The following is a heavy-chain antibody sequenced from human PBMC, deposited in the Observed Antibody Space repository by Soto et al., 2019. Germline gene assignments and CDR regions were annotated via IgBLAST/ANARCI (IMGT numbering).Heavy chain of an antibody. J-gene: IGHJ6*03. Sequence: ASVKVSCKASGYTFTSYDINWVRQATGQGLEWMGWMNPNSGNTGYAQKFQGRVTMTRNTSISTAYMELSSLRSEDTAVYYCARAGNDITIFGVVIIPGWYYYYYMDVWGKGTTVTVSS. CDR2: MNPNSGNT. CDR3: ARAGNDITIFGVVIIPGWYYYYYMDV. CDR1: GYTFTSYD. V-gene: IGHV1-8*02. D-gene: IGHD3-3*01.